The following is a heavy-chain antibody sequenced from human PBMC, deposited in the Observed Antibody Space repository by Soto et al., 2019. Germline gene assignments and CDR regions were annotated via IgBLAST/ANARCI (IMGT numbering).Heavy chain of an antibody. D-gene: IGHD2-15*01. J-gene: IGHJ6*02. CDR2: IKPNTDDT. CDR3: ARSTYSLEDDGQHYYYGMDL. V-gene: IGHV1-2*02. CDR1: GFSISGFY. Sequence: VASVKVSCKPSGFSISGFYVHWVRQAPGQGLEWLGWIKPNTDDTGYAQKFQGRVTLTWDTSSSAGYLDLSRLRSDDTAVYYCARSTYSLEDDGQHYYYGMDLWGLGTTVTVSS.